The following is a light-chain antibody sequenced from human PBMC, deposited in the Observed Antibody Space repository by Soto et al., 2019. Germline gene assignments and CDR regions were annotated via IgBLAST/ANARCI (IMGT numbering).Light chain of an antibody. V-gene: IGKV1-5*03. J-gene: IGKJ2*01. CDR3: HQYNTYPYT. CDR1: QSITKW. CDR2: QAS. Sequence: DIQMTQSPSTLSASVGDRVTITCRASQSITKWVTWYQQKPGKAPKLLIYQASSLQIGVPSRFSGSGSGTEFTLTISSLQPDDFATYYCHQYNTYPYTFGQGTKLEIK.